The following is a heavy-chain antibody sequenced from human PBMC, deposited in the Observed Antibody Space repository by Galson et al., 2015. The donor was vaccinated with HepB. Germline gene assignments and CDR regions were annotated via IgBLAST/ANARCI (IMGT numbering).Heavy chain of an antibody. Sequence: SLRLSCAASGFTFSSYGMHWVRQAPGKGLEWVAVISYDGSNKYYADSVKGRFTISRDNSKNTLYLQMNSLRAEDTAVYYCAKNGRSLTGYLLDYWGQGTLVTVSS. CDR2: ISYDGSNK. J-gene: IGHJ4*02. CDR3: AKNGRSLTGYLLDY. CDR1: GFTFSSYG. D-gene: IGHD3-9*01. V-gene: IGHV3-30*18.